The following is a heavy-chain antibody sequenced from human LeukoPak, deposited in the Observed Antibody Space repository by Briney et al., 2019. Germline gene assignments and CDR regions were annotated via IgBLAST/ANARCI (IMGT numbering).Heavy chain of an antibody. J-gene: IGHJ5*02. CDR2: IYYSGST. CDR1: GGSMSSYY. CDR3: ARAHSSGWPHMFDP. D-gene: IGHD6-19*01. Sequence: SSETLSLTCTVSGGSMSSYYWSWIRQPPGKGLEWIGYIYYSGSTKYNPSLKSRVTISVDTSKNQFSLKVSSVTAADTAVYYCARAHSSGWPHMFDPWGQGTLVTVPS. V-gene: IGHV4-59*01.